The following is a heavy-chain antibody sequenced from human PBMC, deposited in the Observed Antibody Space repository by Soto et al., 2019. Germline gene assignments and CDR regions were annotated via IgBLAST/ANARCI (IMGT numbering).Heavy chain of an antibody. D-gene: IGHD2-2*02. CDR2: IYYSGRT. V-gene: IGHV4-59*01. CDR3: ARGYCSSTICYIWDNWFDP. J-gene: IGHJ5*02. CDR1: GGSISSYY. Sequence: QVQLQESGPGLVKPSETLSLTCTVSGGSISSYYWRWIRQPPGNRLEWIGYIYYSGRTNYNPSLKSRVTISVDTSKNQFSLKLSSVTAADTAVYYCARGYCSSTICYIWDNWFDPWGQGTLVTVSS.